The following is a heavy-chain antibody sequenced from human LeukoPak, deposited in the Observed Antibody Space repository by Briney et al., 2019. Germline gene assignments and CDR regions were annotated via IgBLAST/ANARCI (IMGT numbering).Heavy chain of an antibody. CDR1: GESFSGYY. J-gene: IGHJ4*02. CDR2: INHSGST. V-gene: IGHV4-34*01. Sequence: PSETLSLTCAVYGESFSGYYWSWIRQPPGKGLEWIGEINHSGSTNYNPSLKSRVTISVDTSKNQFSLKLSSVTAADTAVYYCARGLSNRWIDYWGQGTLVTVSS. CDR3: ARGLSNRWIDY. D-gene: IGHD1-14*01.